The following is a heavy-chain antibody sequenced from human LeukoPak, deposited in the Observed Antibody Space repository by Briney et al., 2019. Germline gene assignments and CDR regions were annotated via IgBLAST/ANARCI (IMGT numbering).Heavy chain of an antibody. CDR2: FSGASTT. Sequence: GGSLRLSCAASGFTFTSYAMSWVRQAPGKGLEWVSTFSGASTTSYADSVKGRFTISRDNSKNTLYLQMNSLRAEDTAVYYCARDNYYDSSGYNYWGQGTLVTVSS. V-gene: IGHV3-23*01. D-gene: IGHD3-22*01. J-gene: IGHJ4*02. CDR1: GFTFTSYA. CDR3: ARDNYYDSSGYNY.